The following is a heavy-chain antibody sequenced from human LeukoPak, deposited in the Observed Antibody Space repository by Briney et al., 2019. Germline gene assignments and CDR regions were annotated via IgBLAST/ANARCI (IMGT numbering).Heavy chain of an antibody. CDR1: GGSISNYY. D-gene: IGHD2-2*01. CDR3: ARDVQGAYCSSTSCYNWFDP. Sequence: SETLSLTCTVSGGSISNYYWSWIRQPAGKGLEWIGSIYYSGSTYYNPSLKSRVTISVDTSKNQFSLKLSSVTAADTAVYYCARDVQGAYCSSTSCYNWFDPWGQGTPVTVSS. J-gene: IGHJ5*02. V-gene: IGHV4-4*07. CDR2: IYYSGST.